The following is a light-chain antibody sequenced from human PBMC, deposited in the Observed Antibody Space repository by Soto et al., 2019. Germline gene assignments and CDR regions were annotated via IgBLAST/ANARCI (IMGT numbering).Light chain of an antibody. Sequence: EIVLTQSPGTLSLSPGERATLSCRASQSVSNSYLAWYQQKPGQAPRLLIYAASSMADGIPDRFSGSGSGTDFTLTIAGLQPEDVAVYYCQQYGSSPYTFGQGTELEIK. J-gene: IGKJ2*01. CDR2: AAS. CDR3: QQYGSSPYT. CDR1: QSVSNSY. V-gene: IGKV3-20*01.